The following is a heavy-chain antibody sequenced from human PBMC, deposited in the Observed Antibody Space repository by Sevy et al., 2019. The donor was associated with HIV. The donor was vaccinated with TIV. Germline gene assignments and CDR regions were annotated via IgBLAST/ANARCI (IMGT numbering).Heavy chain of an antibody. CDR1: GFTFSSYA. Sequence: GVSLRLSCAASGFTFSSYAMNWVRQGPGKGLEWVSGISGSGGSTYYADSVKGRFTISKDISKNTLYLQMNSLRAEDTALYYCALGGYYYDSSGYYTLYYWGQGTRVTVSS. D-gene: IGHD3-22*01. V-gene: IGHV3-23*01. CDR2: ISGSGGST. CDR3: ALGGYYYDSSGYYTLYY. J-gene: IGHJ4*02.